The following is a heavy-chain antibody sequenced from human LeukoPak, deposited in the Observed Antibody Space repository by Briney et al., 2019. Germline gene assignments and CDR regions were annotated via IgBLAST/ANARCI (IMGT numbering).Heavy chain of an antibody. CDR3: ARGQEFDDGVFDS. V-gene: IGHV3-23*01. CDR1: GSSFISFT. Sequence: PGGPLRLSFDASGSSFISFTMTWVRQAPGKGREWVSTIRSNGATAYNADSVKGRFTISRDNSKNTVYLQMNSLRVEDTAIYYCARGQEFDDGVFDSWGQGTLVTVSS. J-gene: IGHJ4*02. CDR2: IRSNGATA. D-gene: IGHD1-1*01.